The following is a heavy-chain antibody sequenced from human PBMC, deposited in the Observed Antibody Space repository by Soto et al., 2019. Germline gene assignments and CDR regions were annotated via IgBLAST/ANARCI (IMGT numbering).Heavy chain of an antibody. CDR1: GYTFTSYA. J-gene: IGHJ4*02. CDR2: INAGNGNT. Sequence: ASVKVSCKASGYTFTSYAMHWVRQAPGQRLEWMGWINAGNGNTKYSQKFQGRVTITRDTSASTAYMELSSLRSEDTAVYYCARALYYDILTGYYRTPGFDYWGQGTLVTVSS. V-gene: IGHV1-3*01. D-gene: IGHD3-9*01. CDR3: ARALYYDILTGYYRTPGFDY.